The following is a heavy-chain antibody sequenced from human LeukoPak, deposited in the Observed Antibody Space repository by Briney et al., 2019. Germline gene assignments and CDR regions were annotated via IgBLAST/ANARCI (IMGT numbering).Heavy chain of an antibody. J-gene: IGHJ4*02. CDR1: GFTFSSYG. CDR2: IRYDGSNK. CDR3: AITRWFGELLSFDY. D-gene: IGHD3-10*01. V-gene: IGHV3-30*02. Sequence: PGGSLRLSCAASGFTFSSYGMHWVRQAPGKGLEWVAFIRYDGSNKYYADSVKGRFTISRDNSKNTLYLQMNSLRAEDTAVYYCAITRWFGELLSFDYWGQGTLVTVPS.